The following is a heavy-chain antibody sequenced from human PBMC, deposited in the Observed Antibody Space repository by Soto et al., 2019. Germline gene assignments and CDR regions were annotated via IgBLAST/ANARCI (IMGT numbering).Heavy chain of an antibody. CDR1: GFTFSSYA. D-gene: IGHD3-22*01. V-gene: IGHV3-66*01. CDR2: IYSGGST. Sequence: SGGSLRLSCAASGFTFSSYAVSWVRQAPGKGLEWVSVIYSGGSTYYADSVNGRFTISRDNSKNTVHLQMNSLRAEDTAVYYCARASYYYDSSGYYYRYYFDHWGQGTLVTVSS. CDR3: ARASYYYDSSGYYYRYYFDH. J-gene: IGHJ4*02.